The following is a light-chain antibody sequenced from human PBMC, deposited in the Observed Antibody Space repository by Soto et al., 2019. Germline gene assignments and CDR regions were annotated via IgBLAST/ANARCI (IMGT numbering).Light chain of an antibody. CDR2: DAS. V-gene: IGKV3-15*01. CDR1: QSVSIN. Sequence: EIVMTQSPGTLSVSPGERVTLSCRASQSVSINLAWYQQKPGQAPRLLIFDASTRATGIPARFSGSGSGTEFTLTISSLQSEDFAVYYCQKYNTWPHTFGQGTKLEI. CDR3: QKYNTWPHT. J-gene: IGKJ2*01.